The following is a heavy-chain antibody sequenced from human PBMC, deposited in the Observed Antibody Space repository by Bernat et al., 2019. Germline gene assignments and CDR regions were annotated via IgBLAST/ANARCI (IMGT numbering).Heavy chain of an antibody. CDR1: VYNFANYW. D-gene: IGHD3-10*01. J-gene: IGHJ6*03. CDR2: IYPGDSDT. Sequence: EVQLVQSGTEVKKPGESLKISCKDSVYNFANYWIGWVRQVPEKGLEWMGIIYPGDSDTKYNPSFQGQVTISADRSINTAYLQWSSLKASDTAMYYCARHRQLLGDGGSYMDVWGKGTTVIVSS. CDR3: ARHRQLLGDGGSYMDV. V-gene: IGHV5-51*01.